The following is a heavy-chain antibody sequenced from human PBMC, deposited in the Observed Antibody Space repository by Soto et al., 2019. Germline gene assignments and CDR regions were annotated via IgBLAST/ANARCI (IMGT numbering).Heavy chain of an antibody. CDR3: ARVWFGESSWFDP. D-gene: IGHD3-10*01. CDR2: ICHSGNT. CDR1: GGSISIGGYC. V-gene: IGHV4-30-2*01. Sequence: QLQLQESGSGLVKPSQTLSLTCTVSGGSISIGGYCWSWIRQPPGQGLEWSGYICHSGNTYYNPSLKSRVTTSLDRSKNQFSLNLSSVTAADTAVYYCARVWFGESSWFDPWGQRTLVSVSS. J-gene: IGHJ5*02.